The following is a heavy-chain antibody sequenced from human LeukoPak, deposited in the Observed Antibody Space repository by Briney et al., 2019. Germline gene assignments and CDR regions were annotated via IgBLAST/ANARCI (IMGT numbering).Heavy chain of an antibody. J-gene: IGHJ3*02. CDR2: IIPIFGTA. CDR3: ARSFGGRSNDAFDI. V-gene: IGHV1-69*13. Sequence: SVKVSCKASGGTFSSYAISWVRQAPGQGLEWMGGIIPIFGTANYAQKFQGRVTITADESTSTAYMELSSLRSEDTAVYYCARSFGGRSNDAFDIWGQGTVVTVSS. CDR1: GGTFSSYA. D-gene: IGHD3-16*01.